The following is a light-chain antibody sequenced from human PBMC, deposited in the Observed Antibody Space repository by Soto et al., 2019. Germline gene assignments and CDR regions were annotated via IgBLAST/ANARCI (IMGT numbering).Light chain of an antibody. CDR2: GAS. Sequence: EIVLTQSPGTLSVSPGDRVTLSCRASQSVDINLAWYQQRAGQAPRLLVYGASSRATGIPDRFSGSGSGTDFTLTISRLEPEDFAVYYCQQYGSSPITFGQGTRLEIK. V-gene: IGKV3-20*01. J-gene: IGKJ5*01. CDR1: QSVDIN. CDR3: QQYGSSPIT.